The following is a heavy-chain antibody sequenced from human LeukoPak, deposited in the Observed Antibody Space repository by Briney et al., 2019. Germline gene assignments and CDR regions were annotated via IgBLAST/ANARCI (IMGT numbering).Heavy chain of an antibody. Sequence: ASVKVSCKASGYTFTSYGISWVRQAPGQGLEWMGWISAYNGNTNYAQKLQGRVTMTTDTSTSTAYMELRSLRSDDTAVYYCASQMTTVSSDAFDTWGQGTMVTVSS. CDR3: ASQMTTVSSDAFDT. CDR2: ISAYNGNT. CDR1: GYTFTSYG. V-gene: IGHV1-18*01. D-gene: IGHD4-17*01. J-gene: IGHJ3*02.